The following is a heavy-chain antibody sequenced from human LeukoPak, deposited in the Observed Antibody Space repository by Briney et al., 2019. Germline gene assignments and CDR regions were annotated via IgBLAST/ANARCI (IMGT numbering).Heavy chain of an antibody. CDR1: GDSISSNSYY. CDR2: IYYSGST. D-gene: IGHD3-10*01. CDR3: ARGRGHMDV. J-gene: IGHJ6*03. Sequence: SETLSLTCTVSGDSISSNSYYWGWIRQPPGKGLEWIGTIYYSGSTYYNLSLKSRLTISVDTSKNQFSLKLSSVTAADTAVYYCARGRGHMDVWGKGTTVTVSS. V-gene: IGHV4-39*07.